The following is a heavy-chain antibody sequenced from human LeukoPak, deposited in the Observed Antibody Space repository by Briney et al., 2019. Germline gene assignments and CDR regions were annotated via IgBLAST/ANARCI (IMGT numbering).Heavy chain of an antibody. CDR1: GFTFSSYS. Sequence: GGSLRLSCAASGFTFSSYSMNWVRQAPGKGLEWVSSISSSSSYIYYADSVKGRFTISRDNSKNMMYLQMNSLRAEDTAVYYCARDSSGWSKNYWGQGTLVTVSS. D-gene: IGHD6-19*01. CDR3: ARDSSGWSKNY. V-gene: IGHV3-21*04. J-gene: IGHJ4*02. CDR2: ISSSSSYI.